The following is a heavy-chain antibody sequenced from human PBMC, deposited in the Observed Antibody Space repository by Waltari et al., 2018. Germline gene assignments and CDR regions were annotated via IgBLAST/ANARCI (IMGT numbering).Heavy chain of an antibody. J-gene: IGHJ5*02. CDR2: INHSGST. D-gene: IGHD6-19*01. CDR1: GGSFSGYY. Sequence: QVQLQQWGAGLLKPSETLSLTCAVYGGSFSGYYWSWIRQPPGKGLEWIGEINHSGSTNYNPSLKSRVTISVDTSKNQFSLKLSSVTAADTAVYYCAIAVAGPNWFDPWGQGTLVTVSS. CDR3: AIAVAGPNWFDP. V-gene: IGHV4-34*01.